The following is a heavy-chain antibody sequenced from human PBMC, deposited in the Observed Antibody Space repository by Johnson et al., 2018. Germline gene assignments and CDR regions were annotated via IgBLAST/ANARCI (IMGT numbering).Heavy chain of an antibody. CDR2: IRSKAYGGTT. V-gene: IGHV3-49*03. D-gene: IGHD2-21*02. J-gene: IGHJ4*02. CDR1: GFTFGDYS. Sequence: VQLVQSGGGLVQPGRSLRLSCTASGFTFGDYSMSWFRQAPGKGLEWVGFIRSKAYGGTTVYAASVKGRFTISRDDSKNTLYLQMNSLKTEDTALYYCTTGGLAYCGGDSQCVYWGQGTLVTVSS. CDR3: TTGGLAYCGGDSQCVY.